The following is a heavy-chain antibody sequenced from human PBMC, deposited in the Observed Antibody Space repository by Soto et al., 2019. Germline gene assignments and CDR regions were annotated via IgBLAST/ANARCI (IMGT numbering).Heavy chain of an antibody. CDR3: ARSGYHGDYSDY. V-gene: IGHV1-18*01. Sequence: QVQLVQSGAEVKKPGASVKVSCKASGYIFTSYGVTWVRQAPGQGLEWMGWISAYNGNTNYSQKLHGRATMTTNTSASTAYMELRSLRSDDTPVYFCARSGYHGDYSDYWCQGTLVTVSS. CDR2: ISAYNGNT. J-gene: IGHJ4*02. CDR1: GYIFTSYG. D-gene: IGHD6-13*01.